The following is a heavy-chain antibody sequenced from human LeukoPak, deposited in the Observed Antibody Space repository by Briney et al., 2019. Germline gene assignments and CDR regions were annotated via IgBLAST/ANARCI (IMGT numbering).Heavy chain of an antibody. CDR2: ISRSGEIS. CDR3: ARGTHFWSGYYTWYYGMDV. D-gene: IGHD3-3*02. Sequence: PGGSLRLSCAASGFTFSDFAMNWVRQAPGKGLEWVSIISRSGEISYHANSVTGRFTISRDNSKNTLYLQMNSLRAEDTAVYYCARGTHFWSGYYTWYYGMDVWGQGTTVTVSS. J-gene: IGHJ6*02. CDR1: GFTFSDFA. V-gene: IGHV3-23*01.